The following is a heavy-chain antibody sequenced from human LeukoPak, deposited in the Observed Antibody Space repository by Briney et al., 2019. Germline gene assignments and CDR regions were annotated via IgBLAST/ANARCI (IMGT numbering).Heavy chain of an antibody. CDR3: AKSRRSSGWYGLEAVWDY. Sequence: PGGSLRLSCAASGFTFSSYGMHWVRQAPGRGLEWVAFIRYDGSNKYYADSVKGRFTISRDNSKNTLYLQMNSLRAEDTAVYYCAKSRRSSGWYGLEAVWDYWGQGTLVTVSS. J-gene: IGHJ4*02. D-gene: IGHD6-19*01. CDR1: GFTFSSYG. CDR2: IRYDGSNK. V-gene: IGHV3-30*02.